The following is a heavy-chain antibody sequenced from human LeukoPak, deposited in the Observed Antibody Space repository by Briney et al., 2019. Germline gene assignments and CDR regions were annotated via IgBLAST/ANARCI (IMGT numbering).Heavy chain of an antibody. CDR1: GFTFGDYA. CDR2: IRSKAYGGTT. CDR3: TRDRHYYGSGSYYPYYYYYYMDV. J-gene: IGHJ6*03. D-gene: IGHD3-10*01. V-gene: IGHV3-49*04. Sequence: PGGSLRLSCTASGFTFGDYAMSWVRQAPGKGLEWVGFIRSKAYGGTTEYAASVKGRFTISRDDSKSIAYLQMNSLKTEDTAVYYCTRDRHYYGSGSYYPYYYYYYMDVWGKGTTVTVSS.